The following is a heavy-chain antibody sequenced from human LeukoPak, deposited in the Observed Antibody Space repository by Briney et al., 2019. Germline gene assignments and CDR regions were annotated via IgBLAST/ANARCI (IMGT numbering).Heavy chain of an antibody. CDR2: INPSGGST. V-gene: IGHV1-46*01. D-gene: IGHD3-3*01. CDR3: ARKKGNDDFEGWYFDL. CDR1: GYTFTSYY. Sequence: ASVKVSCKASGYTFTSYYMHWVRQAPGQGLEWMGIINPSGGSTSYAQKFQGRVTMTRDTSTSTVYMELSSLRSEDTAVYYCARKKGNDDFEGWYFDLWGRGTLVTVSS. J-gene: IGHJ2*01.